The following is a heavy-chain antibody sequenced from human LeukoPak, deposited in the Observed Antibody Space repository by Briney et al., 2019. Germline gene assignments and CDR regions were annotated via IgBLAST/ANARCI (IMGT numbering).Heavy chain of an antibody. CDR3: GKDGGQYSSGPEFDP. CDR1: GIVFSNTA. J-gene: IGHJ5*02. D-gene: IGHD6-19*01. CDR2: ISGGGERT. V-gene: IGHV3-23*01. Sequence: GGSLRLSCAASGIVFSNTAMDWARQSPGRGLEWVSAISGGGERTFYADSVKGRFTISRDNSKNMVYLQMNSLRADDTAIYYCGKDGGQYSSGPEFDPRGQGALVTVSS.